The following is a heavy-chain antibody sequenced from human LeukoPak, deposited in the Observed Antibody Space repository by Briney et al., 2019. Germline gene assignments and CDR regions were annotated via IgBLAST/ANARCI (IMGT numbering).Heavy chain of an antibody. CDR1: GGSLSSTACY. D-gene: IGHD3-16*01. CDR3: ARDGGGGGTSNAFDI. V-gene: IGHV4-39*07. J-gene: IGHJ3*02. CDR2: IYYSGNT. Sequence: SETLSLTCTVSGGSLSSTACYWGWIRQPPGKGLEWIGTIYYSGNTYYNASLKSRVTLALDRPKRQFSLKLSSVTAADTAVYYCARDGGGGGTSNAFDIWGQGTMVIVSS.